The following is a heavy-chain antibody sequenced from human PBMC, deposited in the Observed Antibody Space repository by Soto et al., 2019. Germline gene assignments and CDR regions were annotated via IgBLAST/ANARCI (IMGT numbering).Heavy chain of an antibody. CDR3: ARSPQPPRGIHWYFDL. J-gene: IGHJ2*01. Sequence: QVQLVESGGGVVQPGRSLGLSCAASGFTFNTYGMHWVRQAPGKGLEWVAAISCDGINKYYVDSVKGRFTISRDNSKNTLYVQMNSLRAEDTALYYCARSPQPPRGIHWYFDLWGRGILVTVSS. V-gene: IGHV3-30*03. CDR1: GFTFNTYG. CDR2: ISCDGINK.